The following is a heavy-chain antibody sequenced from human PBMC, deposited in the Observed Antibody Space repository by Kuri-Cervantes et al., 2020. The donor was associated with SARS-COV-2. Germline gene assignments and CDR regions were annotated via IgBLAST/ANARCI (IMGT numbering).Heavy chain of an antibody. V-gene: IGHV4-30-4*08. CDR3: AREVLGLRFTMFGMVYQGKVYSNGMDV. CDR1: GAPFISVAYY. J-gene: IGHJ6*02. Sequence: SPTCHLLGAPFISVAYYWTWIRQPPGKCVAWIGYIYSRGHTHYNPSLKSPVTISVDASKNQFSLKLSSVTAADTSVYFCAREVLGLRFTMFGMVYQGKVYSNGMDVWGQGTTVTVSS. D-gene: IGHD3-3*01. CDR2: IYSRGHT.